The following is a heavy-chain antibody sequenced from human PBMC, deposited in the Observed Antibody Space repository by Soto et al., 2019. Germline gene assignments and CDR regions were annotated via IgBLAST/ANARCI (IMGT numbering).Heavy chain of an antibody. V-gene: IGHV4-59*08. D-gene: IGHD6-13*01. J-gene: IGHJ6*03. Sequence: SETLSLTCTVSGGSISSYYWTWVRQPPRKGLEWIGYIYYSGSTNYNPSLKSRVTISVATSKTQFSLKLSSVTAADTAVYYCESLDGYYHNMDVWGKGTTVNVPS. CDR1: GGSISSYY. CDR2: IYYSGST. CDR3: ESLDGYYHNMDV.